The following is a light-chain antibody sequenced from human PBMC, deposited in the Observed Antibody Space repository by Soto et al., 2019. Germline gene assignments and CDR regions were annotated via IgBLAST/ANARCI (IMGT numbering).Light chain of an antibody. V-gene: IGKV3-15*01. CDR3: QQYQNWPRT. Sequence: DIVMTQSPVTLSVYPGERATLSCRASQSITNNLAWYQQKPGQAPRLLVYGASTRAAGIAATFSGSGSGTEFTLTISSLQSEDVAVYYCQQYQNWPRTFGQGTKV. J-gene: IGKJ1*01. CDR2: GAS. CDR1: QSITNN.